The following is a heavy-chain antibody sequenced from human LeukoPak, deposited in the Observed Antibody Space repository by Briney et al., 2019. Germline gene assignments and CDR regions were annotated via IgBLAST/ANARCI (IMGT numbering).Heavy chain of an antibody. D-gene: IGHD5-12*01. CDR1: GFSVSSSY. CDR3: ARRSGYSGYDSSGGSDY. J-gene: IGHJ4*02. V-gene: IGHV3-53*01. CDR2: IYSGGSI. Sequence: GGSLRLSCAAFGFSVSSSYMSWFGQAPGKGLEWFSVIYSGGSIYDAASAKGRFTISRDNYKNTLYLQMNSLKAEDTAVYYCARRSGYSGYDSSGGSDYWGQGTLVTVSS.